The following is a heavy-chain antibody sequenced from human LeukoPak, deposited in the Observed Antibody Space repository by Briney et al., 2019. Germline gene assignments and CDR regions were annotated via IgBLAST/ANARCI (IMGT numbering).Heavy chain of an antibody. CDR3: ARDYCSSTSCYMDDAFDI. CDR1: GFTFSSYS. CDR2: ISSSSSYI. Sequence: GGSLRLSCAASGFTFSSYSMNWVRQAPGKGLEWVSSISSSSSYIYYADSVKGRFTISRDNAKNSLYLQMNSLRAEDTAVYYCARDYCSSTSCYMDDAFDIWGQGTMVTVSS. D-gene: IGHD2-2*02. J-gene: IGHJ3*02. V-gene: IGHV3-21*01.